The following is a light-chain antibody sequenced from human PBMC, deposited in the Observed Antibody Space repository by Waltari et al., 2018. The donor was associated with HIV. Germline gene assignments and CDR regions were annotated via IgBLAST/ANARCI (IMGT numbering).Light chain of an antibody. CDR2: GNS. V-gene: IGLV1-40*01. Sequence: QSVLTQPPSVSGAPGQRVTISCTGSSSNIGAGYDDHWYQQLPGTAPKIPIYGNSNRPSGVPDRFSCSKSGTSASLAITWLQAEDEADYYCQSYDSSLSGSVFGGGTKLTVL. CDR3: QSYDSSLSGSV. J-gene: IGLJ2*01. CDR1: SSNIGAGYD.